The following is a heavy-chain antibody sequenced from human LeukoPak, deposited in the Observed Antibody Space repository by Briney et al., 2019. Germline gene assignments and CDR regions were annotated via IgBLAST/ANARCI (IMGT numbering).Heavy chain of an antibody. J-gene: IGHJ6*03. D-gene: IGHD6-13*01. CDR2: IYYSGST. CDR1: GGSISSSSYY. V-gene: IGHV4-39*07. CDR3: AREGGTAAAGTYNYYYYMDV. Sequence: SETLSLTCTVSGGSISSSSYYWGWIRQPPGKGLEWIGSIYYSGSTYYNPSLKSRVTISVDTSKNQFSLKLSSVTAADTAVYYCAREGGTAAAGTYNYYYYMDVWGKGTTVTISS.